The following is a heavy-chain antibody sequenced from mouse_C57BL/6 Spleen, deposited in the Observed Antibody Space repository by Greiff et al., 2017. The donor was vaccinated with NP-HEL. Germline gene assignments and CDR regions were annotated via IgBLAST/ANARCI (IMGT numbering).Heavy chain of an antibody. CDR3: ARLDYYGSSYVWYFDV. D-gene: IGHD1-1*01. V-gene: IGHV5-9*01. CDR2: ISGGGGNT. Sequence: EVQRVESGGGLVKPGGSLKLSCAASGFTFSSYTMSWVRQTPEKRLEWVATISGGGGNTYYPDSVKGRFTISRDNAKNTLYLQMSSLRSEDTALYYCARLDYYGSSYVWYFDVWGTGTTVTVAS. CDR1: GFTFSSYT. J-gene: IGHJ1*03.